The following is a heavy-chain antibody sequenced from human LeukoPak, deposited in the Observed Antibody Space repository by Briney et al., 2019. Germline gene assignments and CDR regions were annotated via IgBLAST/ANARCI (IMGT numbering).Heavy chain of an antibody. CDR2: ISSSSSYI. CDR3: ARILYGSGSYRDDY. D-gene: IGHD3-10*01. J-gene: IGHJ4*02. CDR1: GFLFGSYG. V-gene: IGHV3-21*01. Sequence: GGSLRLSCAASGFLFGSYGMTWVRQAPGKGLEWVSSISSSSSYIYYADSVKGRFTISRDNAKNSLYLQMNSLRAEDTAVYYCARILYGSGSYRDDYWGQGTLVTVSS.